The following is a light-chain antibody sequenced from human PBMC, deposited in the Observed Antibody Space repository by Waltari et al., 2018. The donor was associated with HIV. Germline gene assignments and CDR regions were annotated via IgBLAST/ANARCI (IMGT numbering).Light chain of an antibody. J-gene: IGKJ1*01. V-gene: IGKV3-15*01. Sequence: EIVMTQSPATLSVSPGERATLSCRASQSVSSNLAWYQQKPGQAPRLLFYGASTRATGIPARFIGSGSGTESTLTICSLQSEEFAVYYCQHWETFGQGTKVEIK. CDR2: GAS. CDR1: QSVSSN. CDR3: QHWET.